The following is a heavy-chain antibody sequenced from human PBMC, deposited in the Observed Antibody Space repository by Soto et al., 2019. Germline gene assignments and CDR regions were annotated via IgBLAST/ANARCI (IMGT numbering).Heavy chain of an antibody. CDR1: GGTFSSYT. CDR3: ARESIAGSSGWYFDL. V-gene: IGHV1-69*08. Sequence: QVQLVQSGAEVKKPGSSVKVSCKASGGTFSSYTISWVRQAPAQRLEWMGRIIPILGIANYAQKFQGRVTITADKSSSRAYMELSSLRSEDTAVYYCARESIAGSSGWYFDLWGRGTLVTVSS. J-gene: IGHJ2*01. CDR2: IIPILGIA. D-gene: IGHD6-6*01.